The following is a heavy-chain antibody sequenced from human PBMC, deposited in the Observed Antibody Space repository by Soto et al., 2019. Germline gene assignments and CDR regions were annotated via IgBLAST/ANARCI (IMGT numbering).Heavy chain of an antibody. V-gene: IGHV4-34*01. CDR2: INHSGST. CDR1: GGSFSGDY. Sequence: SETLSVTCAVYGGSFSGDYWSWMRQPPVKGLEWIGEINHSGSTNYNPSLKSRVTISVDTSKNQFSLKLSSVTAADTAVYYCARDKFQIRNYYGMDVWGQGTTVT. J-gene: IGHJ6*02. CDR3: ARDKFQIRNYYGMDV.